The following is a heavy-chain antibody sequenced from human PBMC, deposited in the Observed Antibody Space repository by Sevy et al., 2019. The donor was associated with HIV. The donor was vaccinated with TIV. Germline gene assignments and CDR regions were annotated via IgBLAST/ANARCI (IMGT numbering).Heavy chain of an antibody. V-gene: IGHV1-69*13. J-gene: IGHJ6*02. CDR2: IIPMFGTS. D-gene: IGHD2-21*01. CDR3: ARGGGAVDHGMDV. Sequence: ASVKVSCKASGGTFSSYDINWVRQAPGQGLEWMGQIIPMFGTSSYAHTLQGRVTITADESTSTAYMDLSSLRSEDTAVYYCARGGGAVDHGMDVWGQGTTVTVSS. CDR1: GGTFSSYD.